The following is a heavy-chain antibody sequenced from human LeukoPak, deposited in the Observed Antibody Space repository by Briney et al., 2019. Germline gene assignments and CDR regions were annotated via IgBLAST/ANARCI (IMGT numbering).Heavy chain of an antibody. D-gene: IGHD3-22*01. CDR1: GGSFSGYY. Sequence: SETLSLTCAVYGGSFSGYYWGWIRQPPGKGLEWIGEINHSGSTNYNPSLKSRVTISVDTSKNQFSLKLSSVTAADTAVYYCARGSRSIVARYFDLWGRGTRVTVSS. J-gene: IGHJ2*01. CDR2: INHSGST. V-gene: IGHV4-34*01. CDR3: ARGSRSIVARYFDL.